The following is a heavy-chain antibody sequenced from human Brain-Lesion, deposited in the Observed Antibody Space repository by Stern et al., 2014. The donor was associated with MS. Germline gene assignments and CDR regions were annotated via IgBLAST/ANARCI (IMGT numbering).Heavy chain of an antibody. J-gene: IGHJ4*02. CDR3: ATYYYDSTGYNDF. V-gene: IGHV1-2*04. CDR2: INPKSGGT. CDR1: GYTFTGYY. D-gene: IGHD3-22*01. Sequence: QVQLVESGAEVKKPGASVKVSCKASGYTFTGYYVHWVRQAPGQGLEWMGWINPKSGGTNYAQKFQGWVTMTRDTSINTAYMELSRLRSDDTAVYYCATYYYDSTGYNDFWGQGTLVTVSS.